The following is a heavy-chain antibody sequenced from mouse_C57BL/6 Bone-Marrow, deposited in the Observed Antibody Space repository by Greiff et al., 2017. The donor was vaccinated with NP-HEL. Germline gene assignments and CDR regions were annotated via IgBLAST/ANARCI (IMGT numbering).Heavy chain of an antibody. V-gene: IGHV14-3*01. CDR3: ARYCGSYWYCDV. Sequence: VQLQQSVAELVRPGASVKLSCTASGFNIKNTYMHWVKQRPEQGLEWIGRIDPANGNTKYAPKFQGQATITANTSSNTAYLQISSRTAEDTAIYYCARYCGSYWYCDVWGTGTTVTVSS. J-gene: IGHJ1*03. D-gene: IGHD1-1*01. CDR2: IDPANGNT. CDR1: GFNIKNTY.